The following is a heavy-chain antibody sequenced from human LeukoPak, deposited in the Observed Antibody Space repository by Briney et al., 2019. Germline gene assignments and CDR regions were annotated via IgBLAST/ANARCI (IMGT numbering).Heavy chain of an antibody. CDR3: ARESIAVAGAPVDY. J-gene: IGHJ4*02. Sequence: PGGSLTLSCAASGFTFSSYEVKWDRQPPGKVRERVSYIRSCSTIYDAGSVKGRFPISRDNAKHALYLQMNRLRGEETAVYYCARESIAVAGAPVDYRRQGTMVSVPS. V-gene: IGHV3-48*03. CDR1: GFTFSSYE. D-gene: IGHD6-19*01. CDR2: IRSCSTI.